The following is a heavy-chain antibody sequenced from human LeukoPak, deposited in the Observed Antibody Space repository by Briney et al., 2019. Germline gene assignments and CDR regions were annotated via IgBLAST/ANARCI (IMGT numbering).Heavy chain of an antibody. CDR2: ISSSSSYI. Sequence: GGSLRLSCAASGFTFSSYSMNWVRQALGKGLEWVSSISSSSSYIYYADSVKGRFTISRDNAKNSLYLQMNSLRAEDTAVYYCARAYYDSSGYYLNTYYFDYWGQGTLVTVSS. J-gene: IGHJ4*02. D-gene: IGHD3-22*01. CDR1: GFTFSSYS. V-gene: IGHV3-21*01. CDR3: ARAYYDSSGYYLNTYYFDY.